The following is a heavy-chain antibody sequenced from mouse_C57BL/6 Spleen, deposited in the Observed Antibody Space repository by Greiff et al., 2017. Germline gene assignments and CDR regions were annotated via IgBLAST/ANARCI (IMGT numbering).Heavy chain of an antibody. Sequence: LQESGPELVKPGASVKISCKASGYAFSSSWLNWVKQRPGKGLGWIGRIYPGDGDTNYNGKFKGKATLTADKSSSTAYMQLSSLTSEDSAVYFCARYHYGKGDYFDYRGQGTTRTVSS. V-gene: IGHV1-82*01. CDR1: GYAFSSSW. D-gene: IGHD1-1*01. J-gene: IGHJ2*01. CDR2: IYPGDGDT. CDR3: ARYHYGKGDYFDY.